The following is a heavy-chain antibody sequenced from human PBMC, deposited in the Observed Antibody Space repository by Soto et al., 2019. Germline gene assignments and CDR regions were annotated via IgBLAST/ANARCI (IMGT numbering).Heavy chain of an antibody. CDR1: GASINSGDYH. V-gene: IGHV4-30-4*01. J-gene: IGHJ6*02. CDR3: ARDSRTPSGGMDV. Sequence: SETLSLTCTVSGASINSGDYHWTWIRQFPGKGLEWIGGIYYSASTYYNPSLVSRITISLDTSKNQFSLKLTSVTAADTAVYYCARDSRTPSGGMDVWGQGTTVTV. CDR2: IYYSAST.